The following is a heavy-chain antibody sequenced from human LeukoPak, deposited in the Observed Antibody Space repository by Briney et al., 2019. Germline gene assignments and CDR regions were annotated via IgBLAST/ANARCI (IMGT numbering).Heavy chain of an antibody. Sequence: PGRSLRLSCAASGFTFSNYAMHWVRQAPGKGLEWVAVISYDGSNKYYADSVKGRFTISRDNSKNTLYLQMNSLRAEDTAVYFCAKRGVVIRVILVGFHKEAYYFDSWGQGALVIVSS. CDR1: GFTFSNYA. J-gene: IGHJ4*02. V-gene: IGHV3-30*07. CDR2: ISYDGSNK. CDR3: AKRGVVIRVILVGFHKEAYYFDS. D-gene: IGHD3-22*01.